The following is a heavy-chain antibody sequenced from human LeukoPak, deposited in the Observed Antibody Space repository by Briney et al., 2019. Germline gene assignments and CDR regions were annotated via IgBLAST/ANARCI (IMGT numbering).Heavy chain of an antibody. D-gene: IGHD2-2*01. CDR2: IYYSGST. Sequence: PSQTLSLTCIVSGGSISSGDYYWSWIRQPPGKGLEWIGYIYYSGSTYYNPSLKCRVTISVDTSKNQFSLKLSSVTAADTAVYYCARMDCSSTSCYAQDLVGQLDYWGRGTLVTVSS. CDR1: GGSISSGDYY. V-gene: IGHV4-30-4*01. CDR3: ARMDCSSTSCYAQDLVGQLDY. J-gene: IGHJ4*02.